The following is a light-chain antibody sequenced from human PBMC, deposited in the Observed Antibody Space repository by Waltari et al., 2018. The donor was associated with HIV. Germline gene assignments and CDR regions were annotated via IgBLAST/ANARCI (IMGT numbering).Light chain of an antibody. CDR2: GNS. V-gene: IGLV1-40*01. CDR3: QSYDSSLRGHV. CDR1: SSNIGAGFD. Sequence: APGQRITISCTGSSSNIGAGFDVHWYQQLPGKAPKVLIYGNSNRPSGVPDRFSGSKSGTSASLAITGLQADDEGDYYCQSYDSSLRGHVFGSGTRVTVL. J-gene: IGLJ1*01.